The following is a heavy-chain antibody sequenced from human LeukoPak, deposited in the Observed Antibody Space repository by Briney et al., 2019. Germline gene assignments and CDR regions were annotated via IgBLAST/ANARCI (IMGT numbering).Heavy chain of an antibody. V-gene: IGHV3-48*04. J-gene: IGHJ3*02. CDR1: GFTFGDYA. D-gene: IGHD3-10*01. Sequence: GGSLRLSCTASGFTFGDYAMNWVRQAPGKGLEWVSYISSSSSTIHYADSVKGRFTISRDNAKNSLYLQMNSLRAEDTAVYYCARDHRGPHAFDIWGQGTMVTVSS. CDR3: ARDHRGPHAFDI. CDR2: ISSSSSTI.